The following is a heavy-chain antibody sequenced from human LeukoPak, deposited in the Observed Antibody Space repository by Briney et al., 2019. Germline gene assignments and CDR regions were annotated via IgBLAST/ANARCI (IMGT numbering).Heavy chain of an antibody. CDR1: GGSISSSSYY. V-gene: IGHV4-39*07. J-gene: IGHJ6*02. CDR3: ARDRTARNYDILTGPPDV. D-gene: IGHD3-9*01. Sequence: PSETLSLTCTVSGGSISSSSYYWGWIRQPPGKGLEWIGSIYYSGSTYYNPSLKSRVTISVDTSKNQFSLKLSSVTAADTAVYYCARDRTARNYDILTGPPDVWGQGTTVTVSS. CDR2: IYYSGST.